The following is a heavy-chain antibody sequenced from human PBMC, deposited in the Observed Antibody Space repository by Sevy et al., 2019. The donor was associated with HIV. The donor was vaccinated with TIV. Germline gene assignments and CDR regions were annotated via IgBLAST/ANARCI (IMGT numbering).Heavy chain of an antibody. J-gene: IGHJ3*02. V-gene: IGHV3-48*02. CDR3: ARVQGVGAYCGGDCFDDAFDI. Sequence: GSLRLSCAASGLTFSSYSINWVRQAPGKGLEWVSYISSSSSTIYYADSVKGRFTISRDNAKNSLYLQMNSLRDEDTAVYYCARVQGVGAYCGGDCFDDAFDIWCQGTMVTVSS. CDR2: ISSSSSTI. CDR1: GLTFSSYS. D-gene: IGHD2-21*02.